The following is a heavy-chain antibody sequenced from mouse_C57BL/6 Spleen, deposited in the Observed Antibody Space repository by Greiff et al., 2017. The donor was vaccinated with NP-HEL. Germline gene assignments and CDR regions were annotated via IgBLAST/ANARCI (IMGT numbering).Heavy chain of an antibody. D-gene: IGHD1-1*01. Sequence: EVKLVESGPGLVKPSQSLSLTCSVTGYSITSGYYWNWIRQFPGNKLEWMGYISYDGSNNYNPSLKNRISITRDTSKNQFFLKLNSVTTEDTATYYCARPTYGSSFWFAYWGQGTLVTVSA. J-gene: IGHJ3*01. CDR1: GYSITSGYY. CDR3: ARPTYGSSFWFAY. CDR2: ISYDGSN. V-gene: IGHV3-6*01.